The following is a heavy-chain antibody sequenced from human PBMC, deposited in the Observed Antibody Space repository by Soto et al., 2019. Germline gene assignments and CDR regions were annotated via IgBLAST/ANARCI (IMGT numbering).Heavy chain of an antibody. J-gene: IGHJ6*02. CDR1: GGSFSGYY. CDR3: ARSRGGSGYFARYYGMDV. D-gene: IGHD3-3*01. CDR2: INHSGST. V-gene: IGHV4-34*01. Sequence: QVQLQQWGAGLLKPSETLSLTCAVYGGSFSGYYWSWIRQPPGKGLEWIVEINHSGSTNYNPSLKSRVTISVDTSKNQFSLTLSSVTSADTAVYYCARSRGGSGYFARYYGMDVWGQGTTVTVSS.